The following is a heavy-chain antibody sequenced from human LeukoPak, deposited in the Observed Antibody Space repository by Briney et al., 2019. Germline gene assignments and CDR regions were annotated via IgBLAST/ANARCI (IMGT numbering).Heavy chain of an antibody. CDR3: ARALERGYFDWSLSH. V-gene: IGHV4-59*11. CDR1: GGSISSHY. CDR2: IYYSGST. D-gene: IGHD3-9*01. J-gene: IGHJ4*02. Sequence: SETLSLTCTVSGGSISSHYWSWIRQPPGKGLEWIGYIYYSGSTNYNPSLKSRATISVDTSKNQFSLKLSSVTAADTAVYYCARALERGYFDWSLSHWGQGTLVTVSS.